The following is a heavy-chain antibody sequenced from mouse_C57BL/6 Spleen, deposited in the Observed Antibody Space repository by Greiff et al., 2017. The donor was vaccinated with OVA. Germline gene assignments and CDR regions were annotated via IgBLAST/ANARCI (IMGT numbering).Heavy chain of an antibody. V-gene: IGHV1-66*01. CDR3: YAYDH. CDR1: GYSFTSYY. CDR2: IYPGSGNT. J-gene: IGHJ2*01. D-gene: IGHD1-1*02. Sequence: VQGVESGPELVKPGASVKISCKASGYSFTSYYIHWVKQRPGQGLEWIGWIYPGSGNTKYNEKFKGKATLTADTSSSTAYMQLSSLTSEDSAVYYYYAYDHWGQGTTLTVSS.